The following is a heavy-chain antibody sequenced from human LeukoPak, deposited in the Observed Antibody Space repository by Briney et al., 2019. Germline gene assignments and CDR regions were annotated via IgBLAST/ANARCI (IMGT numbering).Heavy chain of an antibody. D-gene: IGHD2-15*01. CDR1: GFTFSSYV. J-gene: IGHJ4*02. CDR3: ARDTCSGGSCYCDY. Sequence: PGGSLRLSCAASGFTFSSYVMHWVRQAPGKGLEWVAVISYDGSNKYYADSVKGRFTISRDNSKNTLYLQMNSLRAEDTAVYYCARDTCSGGSCYCDYWGQGTLVTVSS. V-gene: IGHV3-30-3*01. CDR2: ISYDGSNK.